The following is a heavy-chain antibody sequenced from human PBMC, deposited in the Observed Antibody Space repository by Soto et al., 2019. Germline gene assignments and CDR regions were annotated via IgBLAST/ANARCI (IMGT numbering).Heavy chain of an antibody. CDR2: IIPILGIA. Sequence: QVQLVQSGAEVKKPGSSVKVSCKASGGTFSSYTISWVRQAPGQGREWRGSIIPILGIANYAQKLQGRVTITADKSTRTAYMELSSLRSEDTAVYYCARDGYSGYDPADYWGQGTLVTVSS. J-gene: IGHJ4*02. CDR3: ARDGYSGYDPADY. CDR1: GGTFSSYT. D-gene: IGHD5-12*01. V-gene: IGHV1-69*08.